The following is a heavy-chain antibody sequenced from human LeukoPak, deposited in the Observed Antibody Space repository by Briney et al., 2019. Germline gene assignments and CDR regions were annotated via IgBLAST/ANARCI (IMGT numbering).Heavy chain of an antibody. CDR3: ARPNSGSYFSAFDY. J-gene: IGHJ4*02. D-gene: IGHD1-26*01. CDR2: INTNTGNP. V-gene: IGHV7-4-1*02. Sequence: ASVTVSCKASGYTFTKYPMNWVRQAPGQGLEWMGWINTNTGNPTYAQGFTGRFVFSLDTSVSTAYLQISSLKAEDTAVYYCARPNSGSYFSAFDYWGQGTLVTVSS. CDR1: GYTFTKYP.